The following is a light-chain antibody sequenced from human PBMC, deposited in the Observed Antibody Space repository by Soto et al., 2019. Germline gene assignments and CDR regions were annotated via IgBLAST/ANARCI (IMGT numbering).Light chain of an antibody. J-gene: IGKJ1*01. Sequence: IQMTQSPSTLSASVGDRVTITCRASQSITSWLAWFQQKPGKAPKLLIYKASSLESGVPSRFSGSGSGTEFTLTISSLQPDDSATYYCQQYMWTFGQGTKVDIK. CDR1: QSITSW. V-gene: IGKV1-5*03. CDR3: QQYMWT. CDR2: KAS.